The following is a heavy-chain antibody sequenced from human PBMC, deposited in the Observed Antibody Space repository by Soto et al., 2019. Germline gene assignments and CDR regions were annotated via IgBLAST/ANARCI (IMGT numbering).Heavy chain of an antibody. CDR2: INPSGGST. V-gene: IGHV1-46*01. J-gene: IGHJ5*02. CDR3: ARDGAVAGTEHWFDP. Sequence: ASVKVSCKASGHTFTSYYMHWVRQAPGQGLEWMGIINPSGGSTSYAQKFQGRVTMTRDTSTSTVYMELSSLRSEDTAVYYCARDGAVAGTEHWFDPWGQGTLVTVSS. D-gene: IGHD6-19*01. CDR1: GHTFTSYY.